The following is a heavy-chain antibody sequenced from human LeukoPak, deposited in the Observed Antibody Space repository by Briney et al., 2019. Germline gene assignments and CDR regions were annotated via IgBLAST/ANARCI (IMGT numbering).Heavy chain of an antibody. CDR2: ISRHNGDT. Sequence: GASVKVSCKASGYSFTNYGISWVRQAPGQGLEWMGWISRHNGDTNYAQRFQGRVTMTIDTSTTTAYMELRSLRFDDTAVYYCARDLVAIVPEPGGFDYWGQGTLVTVSS. D-gene: IGHD2/OR15-2a*01. CDR3: ARDLVAIVPEPGGFDY. CDR1: GYSFTNYG. J-gene: IGHJ4*02. V-gene: IGHV1-18*01.